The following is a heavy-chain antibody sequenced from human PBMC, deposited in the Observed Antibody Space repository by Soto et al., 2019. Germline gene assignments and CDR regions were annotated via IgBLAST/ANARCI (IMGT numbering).Heavy chain of an antibody. CDR1: GISTSTKK. Sequence: GGALKVTXVAPGISTSTKKMGWVRQAPGRGLEWVASIKKDGSEKYYMDSLKGRFTISRDNALNSLYLQMNSLRAEDTAVYFCVTGYDIGYWGQGSVFTVSS. CDR3: VTGYDIGY. D-gene: IGHD5-18*01. V-gene: IGHV3-7*03. CDR2: IKKDGSEK. J-gene: IGHJ4*02.